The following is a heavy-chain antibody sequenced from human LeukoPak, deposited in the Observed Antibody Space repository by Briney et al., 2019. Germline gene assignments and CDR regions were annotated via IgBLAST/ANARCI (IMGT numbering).Heavy chain of an antibody. V-gene: IGHV3-48*04. D-gene: IGHD3-3*01. CDR1: GFTFSSYW. CDR3: TLSLGWFLGFDY. CDR2: ISSSGSTI. J-gene: IGHJ4*02. Sequence: GGSLRLSCAASGFTFSSYWMHWVRQAPGKGLEWVSYISSSGSTIYYADSVKGRFTISRDNAKNSLYLQMNSLRAEDTAVYYCTLSLGWFLGFDYWGQGTLVTVSS.